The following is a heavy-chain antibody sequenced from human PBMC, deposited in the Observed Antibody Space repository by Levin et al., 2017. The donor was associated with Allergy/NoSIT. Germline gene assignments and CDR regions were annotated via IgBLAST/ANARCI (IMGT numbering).Heavy chain of an antibody. Sequence: GGSLRLSCAASGFTFSSYGMHWVRQAPGKGLEWVAVISYDGSNKYYADSVKGRFTISRDNSKNTLYLQMNSLRAEDTAVYYCAKDWGHLGGLWLRGYYYGMDGWGQGTTVTVSS. CDR1: GFTFSSYG. CDR3: AKDWGHLGGLWLRGYYYGMDG. CDR2: ISYDGSNK. V-gene: IGHV3-30*18. J-gene: IGHJ6*02. D-gene: IGHD5-18*01.